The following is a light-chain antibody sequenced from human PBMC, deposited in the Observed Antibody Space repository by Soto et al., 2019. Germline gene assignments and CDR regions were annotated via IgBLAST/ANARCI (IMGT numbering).Light chain of an antibody. CDR2: GHS. CDR3: QSYDSSLSAYVV. Sequence: QSVLTQPPSVSGAPGPRVTISCTGSSSNIGAGYDVHWYQQLPGPAPKLLIYGHSNRPSGVPDRFSGSKSGTSASLAITGLQAEDEADYYCQSYDSSLSAYVVFGGGTKLTVL. J-gene: IGLJ2*01. V-gene: IGLV1-40*01. CDR1: SSNIGAGYD.